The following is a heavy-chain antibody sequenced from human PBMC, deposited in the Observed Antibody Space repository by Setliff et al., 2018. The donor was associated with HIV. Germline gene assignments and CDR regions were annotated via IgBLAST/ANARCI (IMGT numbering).Heavy chain of an antibody. J-gene: IGHJ1*01. D-gene: IGHD6-19*01. CDR2: SGNGGDHT. CDR1: GFPFSAYA. Sequence: GGSLRLSCEASGFPFSAYAFSWVRQAPGKGLEWVSTSGNGGDHTYYADSVKGRFTISRDNSRNTVYLQMNSLRADDTAVYYCAKEGSTAVAGYADYFQDWGQGTLVTVSS. CDR3: AKEGSTAVAGYADYFQD. V-gene: IGHV3-23*01.